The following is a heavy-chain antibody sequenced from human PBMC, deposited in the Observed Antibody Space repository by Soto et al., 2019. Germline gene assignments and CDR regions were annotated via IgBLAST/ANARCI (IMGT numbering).Heavy chain of an antibody. J-gene: IGHJ3*02. V-gene: IGHV1-69*13. Sequence: SVKVSWKSAGGTFSSYSISWVRQAPGQGLECMGGIIPIFGTANYAQKFQGRVTITADESTSTAYMELSSLRSEDTAVYYCARERNYSGSYSAFDIWGQGTMVTVS. D-gene: IGHD1-26*01. CDR3: ARERNYSGSYSAFDI. CDR2: IIPIFGTA. CDR1: GGTFSSYS.